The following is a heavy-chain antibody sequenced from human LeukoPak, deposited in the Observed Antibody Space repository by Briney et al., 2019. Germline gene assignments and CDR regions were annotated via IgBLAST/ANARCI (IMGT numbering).Heavy chain of an antibody. J-gene: IGHJ6*03. D-gene: IGHD3-10*01. CDR2: INAGNGNT. CDR1: GYTFTSYA. CDR3: AREAGYGPDYYYYMDV. V-gene: IGHV1-3*03. Sequence: ASVKVSCKASGYTFTSYAMHWVRQAPGQRLEWMGWINAGNGNTKYSQEFQGRVTITRDTSASTAYMELSSLRSEDMAVYYCAREAGYGPDYYYYMDVWGKGTTVTVSS.